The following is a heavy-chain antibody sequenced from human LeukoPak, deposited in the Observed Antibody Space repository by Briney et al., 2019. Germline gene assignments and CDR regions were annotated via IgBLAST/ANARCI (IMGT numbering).Heavy chain of an antibody. CDR3: ALNPDSSGYWWFDP. D-gene: IGHD3-22*01. J-gene: IGHJ5*02. Sequence: GALVKVSCKASGYTFTSYDINWVRQATGQGLEWMGWMNPNSGNTGYAQKFQGRVTITRNTSISTAYMELSSLRSEDTAVYYCALNPDSSGYWWFDPWGQGTLVTVSS. CDR2: MNPNSGNT. CDR1: GYTFTSYD. V-gene: IGHV1-8*03.